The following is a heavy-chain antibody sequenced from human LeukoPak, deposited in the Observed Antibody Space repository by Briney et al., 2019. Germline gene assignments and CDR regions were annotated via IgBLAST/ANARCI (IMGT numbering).Heavy chain of an antibody. CDR3: AKHLIPYYYDSSGYYYSLSLPDFGY. D-gene: IGHD3-22*01. J-gene: IGHJ4*02. CDR2: ISGSGGST. V-gene: IGHV3-23*01. CDR1: GFTFSSYA. Sequence: GGSLRLSCAASGFTFSSYAMSWVRQAPGKGLEWVSAISGSGGSTYYADSVKGRFTISRDNSKNTLYLQMNSLRAEDTAVYYCAKHLIPYYYDSSGYYYSLSLPDFGYWGQGTLVTVSS.